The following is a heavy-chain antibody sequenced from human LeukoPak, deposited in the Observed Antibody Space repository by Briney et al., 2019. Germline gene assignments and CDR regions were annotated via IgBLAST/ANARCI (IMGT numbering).Heavy chain of an antibody. J-gene: IGHJ3*02. CDR3: AKDIWGAGAFDI. CDR1: GFTFSSYS. CDR2: ISSSSSYI. V-gene: IGHV3-21*01. Sequence: PGGSLRLSCAASGFTFSSYSMNWVRQAPGKGLEWVSSISSSSSYIYYADSVKGRFTISRDNSKNTLYLQMNSLRAEDTAVYYCAKDIWGAGAFDIWGQGTMVTVSS. D-gene: IGHD1-26*01.